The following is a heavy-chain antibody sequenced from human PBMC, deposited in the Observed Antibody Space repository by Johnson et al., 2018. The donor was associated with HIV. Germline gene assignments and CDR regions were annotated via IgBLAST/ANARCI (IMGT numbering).Heavy chain of an antibody. CDR1: GFTFSSYA. CDR2: ISYDGSNK. V-gene: IGHV3-30-3*01. Sequence: QVQLVESGGGVVQPGRSLRLSCAASGFTFSSYAMHWVRQAPGKGLEWVAVISYDGSNKYYADSVKGRFTISRDNSRDTLSLQMNSLRVEDTALYYCAKGQSSGYPKDAFDIWGRGTIVIVSS. J-gene: IGHJ3*02. CDR3: AKGQSSGYPKDAFDI. D-gene: IGHD3-22*01.